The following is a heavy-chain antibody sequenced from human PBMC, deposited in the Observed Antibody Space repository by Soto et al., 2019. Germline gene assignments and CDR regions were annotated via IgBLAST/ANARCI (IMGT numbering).Heavy chain of an antibody. CDR3: ARGCIAAPGTVPSCYYYYGMDV. Sequence: SETLSLTCTVSGGSISSYYWSWIRQPPGKGLEWIGYIYYSGSTNYNPSLKSRVTISVDTSKNQFSLKLSSVTAADTAVYYCARGCIAAPGTVPSCYYYYGMDVWGQGTTVTVSS. CDR1: GGSISSYY. V-gene: IGHV4-59*01. CDR2: IYYSGST. J-gene: IGHJ6*02. D-gene: IGHD6-13*01.